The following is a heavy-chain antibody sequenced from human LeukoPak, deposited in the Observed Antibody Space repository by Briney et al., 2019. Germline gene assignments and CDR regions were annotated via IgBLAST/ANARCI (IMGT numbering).Heavy chain of an antibody. J-gene: IGHJ4*02. D-gene: IGHD3-10*01. CDR2: INHSGNT. CDR1: GGSFTGYY. V-gene: IGHV4-34*01. Sequence: TSETLSLTCAVYGGSFTGYYWSWIRQPPGKGLEWIGEINHSGNTHYNPSLKSRVTISVDTSKNQFSLKLSSVTAADTAVYYCALSPELLWFGEWGQGTLVTVSS. CDR3: ALSPELLWFGE.